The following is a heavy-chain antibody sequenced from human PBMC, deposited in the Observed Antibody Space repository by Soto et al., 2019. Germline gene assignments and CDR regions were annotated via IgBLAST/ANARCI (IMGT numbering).Heavy chain of an antibody. D-gene: IGHD2-2*01. V-gene: IGHV4-31*03. CDR1: GGSISRGGYY. J-gene: IGHJ3*02. CDR3: AREGCSSTSCYATGPFDI. Sequence: SGTLSLTCTLSGGSISRGGYYWRWIRHHPGKGLEWIGYIYYSGSTYYNPSLKSRVTISVDTSKNQFSLKLSSVTAADTAVYYCAREGCSSTSCYATGPFDIWGQGTMVT. CDR2: IYYSGST.